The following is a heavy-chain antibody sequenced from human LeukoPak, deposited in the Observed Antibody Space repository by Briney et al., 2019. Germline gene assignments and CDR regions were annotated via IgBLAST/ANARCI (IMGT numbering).Heavy chain of an antibody. J-gene: IGHJ4*02. CDR2: INHSGST. CDR3: ASSEIFGSGSYQFDY. Sequence: PSETLSLTCAVYGGSFSGYYWSWIRQPPGKGLEWIGEINHSGSTNYNPSLKSRVTISVDTSENQFSLKLSSVTAADTAVYYCASSEIFGSGSYQFDYWGQGTLVTVSS. D-gene: IGHD1-26*01. CDR1: GGSFSGYY. V-gene: IGHV4-34*01.